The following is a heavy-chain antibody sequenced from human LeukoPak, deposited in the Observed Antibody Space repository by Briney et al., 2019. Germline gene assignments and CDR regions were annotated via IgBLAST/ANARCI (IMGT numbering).Heavy chain of an antibody. CDR2: IYYSGST. V-gene: IGHV4-59*01. CDR1: GGSISSYY. J-gene: IGHJ4*02. CDR3: TQETAYDILTGYFDY. D-gene: IGHD3-9*01. Sequence: SKTLSLTCTVTGGSISSYYWSWIRQPPGKGLEWIGYIYYSGSTNYNPSLKSRVTISVDTSKNQFSLKLSSVTAADTAVYYCTQETAYDILTGYFDYWGQGTLVTVSS.